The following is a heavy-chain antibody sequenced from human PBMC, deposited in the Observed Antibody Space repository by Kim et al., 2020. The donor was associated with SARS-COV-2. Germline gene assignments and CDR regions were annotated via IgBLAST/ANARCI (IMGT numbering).Heavy chain of an antibody. CDR2: IYHSGST. J-gene: IGHJ4*02. D-gene: IGHD6-13*01. Sequence: SETLSHTCTVSGYSISSGYYWGWIRQPPGKGLEWIGSIYHSGSTYYNPSLKSRVTISVDTSKNQFSLKLSSVTAADTAVYYCARYSSSWYYFDYWGQGTLVTVSS. V-gene: IGHV4-38-2*02. CDR3: ARYSSSWYYFDY. CDR1: GYSISSGYY.